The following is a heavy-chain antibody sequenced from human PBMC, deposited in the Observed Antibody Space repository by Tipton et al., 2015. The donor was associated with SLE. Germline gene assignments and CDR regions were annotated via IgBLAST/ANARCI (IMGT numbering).Heavy chain of an antibody. CDR2: INHSGST. Sequence: TLSLTCAVYGGSFSGYYWSWIRQPPGKGLEWIGEINHSGSTNYNPSLESRVTISVDTSKNQFSLKLSSVTAADTALYYCARGREWGPSPFGVHKNWFDPWGQGTLVTVSS. D-gene: IGHD3-3*01. V-gene: IGHV4-34*01. CDR1: GGSFSGYY. CDR3: ARGREWGPSPFGVHKNWFDP. J-gene: IGHJ5*02.